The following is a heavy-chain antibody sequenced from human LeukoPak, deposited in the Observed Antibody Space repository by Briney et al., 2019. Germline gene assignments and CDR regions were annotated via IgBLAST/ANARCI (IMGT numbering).Heavy chain of an antibody. CDR2: IHYSGSA. CDR3: ARTTADGGATPGAFDI. J-gene: IGHJ3*02. Sequence: SETLSLTCAVYGGSFSGYYWTWIRQPPGKGLEWIGEIHYSGSATYNPSLKSRVTISVDTSKNQFSLKLSSVTAADTAVYYCARTTADGGATPGAFDIWGQGTMVTVSS. CDR1: GGSFSGYY. D-gene: IGHD1-26*01. V-gene: IGHV4-34*01.